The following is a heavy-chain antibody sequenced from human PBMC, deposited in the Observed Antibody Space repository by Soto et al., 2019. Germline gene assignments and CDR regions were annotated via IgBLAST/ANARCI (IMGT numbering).Heavy chain of an antibody. Sequence: SETLSLTCTVSGGSISSSSYYWGWIRQPPGKGLEWIGSIYYSGSTYYNPSLKSRVTISVDTSKNQFSLKLSSVTAADTAVYYCARHGIAVAGTNGNGDFDYWGQGTLVTVSS. J-gene: IGHJ4*02. D-gene: IGHD6-19*01. CDR3: ARHGIAVAGTNGNGDFDY. V-gene: IGHV4-39*01. CDR2: IYYSGST. CDR1: GGSISSSSYY.